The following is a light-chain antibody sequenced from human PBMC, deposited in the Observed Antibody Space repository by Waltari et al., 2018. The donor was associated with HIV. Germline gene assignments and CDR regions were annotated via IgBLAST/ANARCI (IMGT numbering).Light chain of an antibody. J-gene: IGLJ2*01. CDR1: GSDIGTYEY. V-gene: IGLV2-14*01. CDR3: ACYTNSGGI. CDR2: SFR. Sequence: QSALTQPASVSGSPGQSITISCAGTGSDIGTYEYISWYQQHPDRAPKLLIYSFRGRPSGISARFSGSNMGTTASLTISGLQEDDEADYFCACYTNSGGIFGGGTRVTVL.